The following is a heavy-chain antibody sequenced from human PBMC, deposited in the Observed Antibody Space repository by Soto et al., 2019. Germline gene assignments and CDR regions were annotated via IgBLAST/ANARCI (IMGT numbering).Heavy chain of an antibody. J-gene: IGHJ6*04. V-gene: IGHV4-34*01. D-gene: IGHD3-3*01. CDR3: ARGRKLRFLDV. Sequence: QVQLQQWGAGLLKPSETLSLTCAVYGGSFSGYYWSWIRQPPGKGLEWIGEINHSGSTNYNPSLKSRVTISVDTSKNQFSLKLSSVTAADTAVYYCARGRKLRFLDVWGKGTTVTVSS. CDR2: INHSGST. CDR1: GGSFSGYY.